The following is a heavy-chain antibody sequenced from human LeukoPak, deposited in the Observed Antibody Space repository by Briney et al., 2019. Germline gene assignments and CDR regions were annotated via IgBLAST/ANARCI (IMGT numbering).Heavy chain of an antibody. CDR1: GGSINYYY. CDR3: AREPPGAGHFDY. D-gene: IGHD7-27*01. J-gene: IGHJ4*02. CDR2: IYYSGGT. Sequence: PSETLSLTCTVSGGSINYYYWMWIRQPPGKGLEWIGYIYYSGGTHYNPSLKSRVTMLVDTSKNQFSLKLTAVTAADTAVYYCAREPPGAGHFDYWGQGSLVTVSS. V-gene: IGHV4-59*01.